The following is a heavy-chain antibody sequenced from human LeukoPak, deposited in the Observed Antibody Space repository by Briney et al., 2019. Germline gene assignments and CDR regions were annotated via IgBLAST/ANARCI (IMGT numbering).Heavy chain of an antibody. J-gene: IGHJ4*02. Sequence: HTGGSLRLSCGASGVAISSYAMPWVRQAPGKGLERVAVISYDGSNKYYVDSVKDRFTISRDNSKNTVYLQMNSLRPEDTAVYFCARDHSYHDTSGYYLNWGQGILVTVSS. V-gene: IGHV3-30*04. CDR1: GVAISSYA. CDR3: ARDHSYHDTSGYYLN. CDR2: ISYDGSNK. D-gene: IGHD3-22*01.